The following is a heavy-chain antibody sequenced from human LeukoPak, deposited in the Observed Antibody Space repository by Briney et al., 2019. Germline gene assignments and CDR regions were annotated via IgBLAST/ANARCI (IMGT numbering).Heavy chain of an antibody. D-gene: IGHD4-17*01. J-gene: IGHJ1*01. CDR2: ISDTGTTI. CDR3: AKDRIPYGREYFQH. V-gene: IGHV3-11*04. Sequence: GGSLRLSCTASGFTFSDFYMAWIRQAPGKGLEWILYISDTGTTIHYADSVKGRFTISRDNSKNTLYLQMNSLRAEDTAVYYCAKDRIPYGREYFQHWGQGTLVTVSS. CDR1: GFTFSDFY.